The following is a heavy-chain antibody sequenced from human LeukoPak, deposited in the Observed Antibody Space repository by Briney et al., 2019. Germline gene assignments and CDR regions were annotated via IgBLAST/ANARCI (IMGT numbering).Heavy chain of an antibody. CDR3: AKDRGTTAGPDFDY. CDR1: GFTFSSYS. CDR2: ISTGSSNV. D-gene: IGHD1/OR15-1a*01. V-gene: IGHV3-48*01. J-gene: IGHJ4*02. Sequence: GGSLRLSCAASGFTFSSYSMNWVRQAPGKGLEWVSYISTGSSNVYYAGSVKGRFTISRDNSKNTLFLQMNSLRAEDTAVYYCAKDRGTTAGPDFDYWGQGTLVTVSS.